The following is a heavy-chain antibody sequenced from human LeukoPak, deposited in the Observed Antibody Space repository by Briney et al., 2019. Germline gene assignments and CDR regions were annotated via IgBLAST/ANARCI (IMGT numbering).Heavy chain of an antibody. Sequence: GESLKISCKGSGYSFTSYWIGWVRQMPGKGLEWMGIIYPGDSDTRYSPSFQGQVTISADKSISTAYLQWSSLKASDTAMYYCARRHGGYYDRSGYYFLSGATNWFDPWGQGTLVTVSS. D-gene: IGHD3-22*01. J-gene: IGHJ5*02. CDR3: ARRHGGYYDRSGYYFLSGATNWFDP. V-gene: IGHV5-51*01. CDR1: GYSFTSYW. CDR2: IYPGDSDT.